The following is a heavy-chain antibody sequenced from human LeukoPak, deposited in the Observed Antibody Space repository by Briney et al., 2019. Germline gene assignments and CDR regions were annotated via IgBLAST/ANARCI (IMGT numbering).Heavy chain of an antibody. CDR3: ARLNYYFDF. D-gene: IGHD1-7*01. Sequence: PGGALRLSCAAPGCTFTDYWMSWVRQAPGKGLEGVANIKDEGRERYYVDSVKGRFTISRDNAKNALFVQMNSLRAGDTAGYYCARLNYYFDFWGQGTLVTVSS. J-gene: IGHJ4*02. V-gene: IGHV3-7*04. CDR1: GCTFTDYW. CDR2: IKDEGRER.